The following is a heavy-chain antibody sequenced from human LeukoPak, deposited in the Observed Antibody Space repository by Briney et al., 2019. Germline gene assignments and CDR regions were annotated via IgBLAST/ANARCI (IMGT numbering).Heavy chain of an antibody. CDR1: GGSIGSSSYY. CDR3: ARVPTDYGDSYFDY. CDR2: IYYSGST. V-gene: IGHV4-39*07. Sequence: SETLSLTCTVSGGSIGSSSYYWGWIRQPPGKGLECIGSIYYSGSTYYNPSLESRVTISVDTSKNQFSLKLSSVTAADTAVYYCARVPTDYGDSYFDYWGQGTLVTVSS. D-gene: IGHD4-17*01. J-gene: IGHJ4*02.